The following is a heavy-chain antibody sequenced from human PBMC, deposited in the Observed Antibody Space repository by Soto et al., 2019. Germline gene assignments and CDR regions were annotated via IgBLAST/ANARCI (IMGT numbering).Heavy chain of an antibody. J-gene: IGHJ4*02. CDR3: ARGVEIATMDGMYYFDL. CDR2: ISNSGNRI. V-gene: IGHV3-48*03. CDR1: GFIFSISE. Sequence: EEQLVESGGGLVQPGGSLRLSCAASGFIFSISEMNWVRQAPGKGLEWLSFISNSGNRIYYGASVKGRFTISRDNARDSLYLQINSRRGEDTAVYYCARGVEIATMDGMYYFDLWGQGTLVTVSS. D-gene: IGHD2-21*01.